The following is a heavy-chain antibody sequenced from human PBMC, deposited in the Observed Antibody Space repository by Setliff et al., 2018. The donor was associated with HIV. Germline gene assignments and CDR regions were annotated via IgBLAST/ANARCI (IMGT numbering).Heavy chain of an antibody. CDR1: GASISDGTFY. Sequence: KPSETLSLTCTVSGASISDGTFYWSWIRQPAGKGLGWIGHLYIRTGTTNYSPSLKGRVTISLDTSNNQFSLSLSSVTASGTAVYFCARSQETSVAATEIWGQGTMVTVSS. V-gene: IGHV4-61*09. CDR2: LYIRTGTT. D-gene: IGHD2-15*01. CDR3: ARSQETSVAATEI. J-gene: IGHJ3*02.